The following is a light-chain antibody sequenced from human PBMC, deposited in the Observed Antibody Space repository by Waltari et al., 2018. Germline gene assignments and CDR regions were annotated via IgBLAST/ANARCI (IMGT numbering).Light chain of an antibody. V-gene: IGLV1-40*01. Sequence: QSVLRQSPSVSGAPGQRLTISCPGRHSNIGAGSDVHWYQQLPGRVPKLLLFGNSNRPSGVPDRFSGSKSGTSASLAIAGLQLEDEADYYCQSYDRSLSGWVFGGGTKLTVL. CDR3: QSYDRSLSGWV. CDR2: GNS. J-gene: IGLJ3*02. CDR1: HSNIGAGSD.